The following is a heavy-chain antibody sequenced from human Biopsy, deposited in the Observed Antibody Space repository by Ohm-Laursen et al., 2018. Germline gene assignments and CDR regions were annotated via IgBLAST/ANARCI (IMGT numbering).Heavy chain of an antibody. V-gene: IGHV4-59*02. Sequence: SETLSLTCTVSGDSVTKYYWSWIRQPPGKGLEWIGHIYYSVMTNYNPSLQSRVSISVDTSRNQVSLTLSSVTAADTAVYYCTRVRTFGGVIGGYYFDSWGQGSLVTVSS. CDR1: GDSVTKYY. D-gene: IGHD3-16*02. J-gene: IGHJ4*02. CDR2: IYYSVMT. CDR3: TRVRTFGGVIGGYYFDS.